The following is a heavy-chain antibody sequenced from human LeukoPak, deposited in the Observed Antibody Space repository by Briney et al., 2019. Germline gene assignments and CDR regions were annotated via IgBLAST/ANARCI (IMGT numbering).Heavy chain of an antibody. CDR3: ARDSTNYDFWSGYSQGYWFDP. CDR2: IYYSGST. D-gene: IGHD3-3*01. J-gene: IGHJ5*02. CDR1: GGSISSYY. Sequence: KPSETLSLTCTVSGGSISSYYWSWIRQPPGKGLEWIGYIYYSGSTNYNPSLKSRVTISVDTSKNQFSLRLTSVTAADTAVYYCARDSTNYDFWSGYSQGYWFDPWGQGTLVTVSS. V-gene: IGHV4-59*01.